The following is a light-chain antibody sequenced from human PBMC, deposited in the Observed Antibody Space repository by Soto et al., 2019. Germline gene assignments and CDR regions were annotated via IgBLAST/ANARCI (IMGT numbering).Light chain of an antibody. CDR2: GVT. V-gene: IGLV2-14*03. CDR3: CSFTSNRIYV. J-gene: IGLJ1*01. CDR1: HNDIGTYDY. Sequence: QSPLTQPTSVSVSPGQYITISCTGNHNDIGTYDYVSWYQQHPGRAPRLLIYGVTTRPSGISDRFSASKSGLTASLTISGLQPEDEADYYCCSFTSNRIYVFGPGTKVTVL.